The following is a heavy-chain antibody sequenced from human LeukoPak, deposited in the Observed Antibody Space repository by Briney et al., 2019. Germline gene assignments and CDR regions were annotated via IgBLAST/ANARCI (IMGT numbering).Heavy chain of an antibody. J-gene: IGHJ4*02. CDR2: TNHSGST. Sequence: SETLSLTCAVYGGSFSGYYWSWIRQPPGKGLEWIGETNHSGSTNYNPSLKSRVTISVDTSKNQFSLKLSSVTAADTAVYYCARGRSGSYRRKLDYWGQGTLVTVSS. CDR1: GGSFSGYY. V-gene: IGHV4-34*01. CDR3: ARGRSGSYRRKLDY. D-gene: IGHD3-10*01.